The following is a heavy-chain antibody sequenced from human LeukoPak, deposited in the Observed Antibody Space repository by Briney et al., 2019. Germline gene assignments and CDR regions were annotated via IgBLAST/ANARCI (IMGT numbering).Heavy chain of an antibody. CDR3: ARRYFDWLDYYYYGMDV. J-gene: IGHJ6*02. CDR1: GGSVSSGSYF. D-gene: IGHD3-9*01. V-gene: IGHV4-61*01. CDR2: IYYSGHT. Sequence: PSETLSLTCNVSGGSVSSGSYFWTWIRQPPGKGLEWIGYIYYSGHTRYRPSLQSRLTISSDTSKNQVSLKLSSVTAADTAVYYCARRYFDWLDYYYYGMDVWGQGTTVTVSS.